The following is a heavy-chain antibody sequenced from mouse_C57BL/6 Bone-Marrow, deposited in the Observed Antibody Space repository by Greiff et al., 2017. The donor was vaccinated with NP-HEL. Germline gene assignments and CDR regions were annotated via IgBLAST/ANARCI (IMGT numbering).Heavy chain of an antibody. V-gene: IGHV1-63*01. D-gene: IGHD3-1*01. CDR3: ARSGYLYYFDY. CDR2: IYPGGGYT. Sequence: VQGVESGAELVRPGTSVKMSCKASGYTFTNYWIGWAKQRPGHGLEWIGDIYPGGGYTNYNEKFKGKATLTADKSSSTAYMQFSSLTSEDSAIYYCARSGYLYYFDYWGQGTTLTVSS. CDR1: GYTFTNYW. J-gene: IGHJ2*01.